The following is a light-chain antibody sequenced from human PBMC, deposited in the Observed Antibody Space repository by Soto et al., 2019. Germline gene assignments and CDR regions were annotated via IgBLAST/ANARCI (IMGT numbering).Light chain of an antibody. CDR2: DAT. CDR1: QTIDSW. V-gene: IGKV1-5*01. CDR3: QQYNRIIT. J-gene: IGKJ5*01. Sequence: DIQMTQSPSILSASVGDSVPITCRASQTIDSWVAWYQQKPGKAPKLLVYDATSLESGVSSRFSGSGYGTEFTLSINNLKPDDFATYYCQQYNRIITFGQGTRLEI.